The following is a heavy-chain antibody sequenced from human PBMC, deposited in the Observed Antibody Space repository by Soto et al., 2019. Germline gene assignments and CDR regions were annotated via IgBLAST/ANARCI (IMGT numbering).Heavy chain of an antibody. CDR1: GFTFSSYA. D-gene: IGHD1-1*01. J-gene: IGHJ4*02. V-gene: IGHV3-48*01. CDR2: ISTGDSPI. Sequence: EVQLVESGGGLVQPGGSLRLSCAASGFTFSSYAMNWVRQAPGKGLEWVSYISTGDSPIYYADSVKGRFTISRDNAKXXXXXXXXXXXXXXXXXXXXXXXXXXXXXSNSLYWGQGTLVTVSS. CDR3: XXXXXXXXXSNSLY.